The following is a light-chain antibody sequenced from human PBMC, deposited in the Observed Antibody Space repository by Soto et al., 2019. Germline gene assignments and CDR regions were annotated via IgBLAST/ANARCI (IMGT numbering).Light chain of an antibody. CDR2: DVS. J-gene: IGLJ3*02. Sequence: QSALTQAASGSGSPGQAISISCTGTSSDVGGYNYVSWYQQHPGKAPKLMIYDVSNRPSGVSNRFSGSKSGNTASLTISGLQAEDEADYYCSSYTSSSTLGVFGGGTKVTVL. CDR3: SSYTSSSTLGV. CDR1: SSDVGGYNY. V-gene: IGLV2-14*01.